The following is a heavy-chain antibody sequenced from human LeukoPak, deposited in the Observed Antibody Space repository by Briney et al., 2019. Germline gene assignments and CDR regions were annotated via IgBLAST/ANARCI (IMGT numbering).Heavy chain of an antibody. CDR3: HFYYGSGSYYYMDV. CDR2: ISPYNGNT. Sequence: ASVKVSCKASDYTFIRYGITWVRQAPGQGLEWMAWISPYNGNTKYAQKFQGRVTMTTDTSTSTAYMELRSLRSEDTAVYYCHFYYGSGSYYYMDVWGKGTTVTISS. J-gene: IGHJ6*03. D-gene: IGHD3-10*01. V-gene: IGHV1-18*01. CDR1: DYTFIRYG.